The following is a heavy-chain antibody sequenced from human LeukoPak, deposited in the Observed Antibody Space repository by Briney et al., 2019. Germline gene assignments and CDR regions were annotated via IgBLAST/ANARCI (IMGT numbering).Heavy chain of an antibody. V-gene: IGHV3-15*01. CDR3: LAQYYFDF. Sequence: GGSLRLSCVVSGFTVSNAWMSWVRQAPGKGLEWVGRIKSKADGGTTNYAAPVKGRFIISGDDSKSTLYLQLNSLKTEDTAVYYCLAQYYFDFWGQGTLVTVSS. CDR1: GFTVSNAW. J-gene: IGHJ4*02. D-gene: IGHD4-11*01. CDR2: IKSKADGGTT.